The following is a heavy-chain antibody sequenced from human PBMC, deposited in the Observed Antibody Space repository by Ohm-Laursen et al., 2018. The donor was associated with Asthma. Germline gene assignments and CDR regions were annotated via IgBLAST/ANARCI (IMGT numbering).Heavy chain of an antibody. Sequence: SLRLSCAASGFSVSRHFMNWIRQGPEKELEWVSDIYPGGATFYADPVKGRFTISRDDSKNTLNLQMSSLRGDDTAVYYCARGQGSGDISGSDPFDLWGQGTTVIVSS. CDR1: GFSVSRHF. D-gene: IGHD3-10*01. CDR2: IYPGGAT. CDR3: ARGQGSGDISGSDPFDL. J-gene: IGHJ3*01. V-gene: IGHV3-53*01.